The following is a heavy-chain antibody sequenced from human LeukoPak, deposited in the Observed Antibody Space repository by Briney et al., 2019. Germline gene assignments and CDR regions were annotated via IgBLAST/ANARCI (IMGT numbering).Heavy chain of an antibody. D-gene: IGHD5-18*01. CDR1: GFTFSSYG. CDR2: IWYDGSNK. V-gene: IGHV3-33*01. J-gene: IGHJ4*02. Sequence: GRSLRLSCAASGFTFSSYGMHWVRQAPGKGLEWVAVIWYDGSNKYYADSVKGRFTISRDNSKNTLYLQMNSLRAEDTAVYYCARERGYSYGFFDYWGQGTLVIVSS. CDR3: ARERGYSYGFFDY.